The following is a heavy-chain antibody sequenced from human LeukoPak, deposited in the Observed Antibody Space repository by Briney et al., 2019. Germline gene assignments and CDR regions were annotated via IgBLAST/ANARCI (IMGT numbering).Heavy chain of an antibody. D-gene: IGHD6-13*01. CDR3: ARLARSSSWSS. CDR2: INHSGST. V-gene: IGHV4-34*01. CDR1: GGSFSGYY. Sequence: SETLSLTCAVYGGSFSGYYWSWIRQPPGKGLEWIGEINHSGSTNYNPSLKSRVTISVDTSKNQFSLKLSSVTAADTAVYYCARLARSSSWSSWGQGTLVTVSS. J-gene: IGHJ5*02.